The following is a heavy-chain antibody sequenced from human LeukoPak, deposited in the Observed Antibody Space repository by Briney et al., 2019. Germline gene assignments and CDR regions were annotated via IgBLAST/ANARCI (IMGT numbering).Heavy chain of an antibody. D-gene: IGHD2-15*01. CDR3: ARDAYLYCSGGSCYHDY. V-gene: IGHV3-30*02. Sequence: GGSLRLSCAASGFTFSSYGMHWVRQAPGKGLEWVAFIRYDGSNKYYADSVKGRFTISRDNSKNTLYLQMNSLRAEDTAVYYCARDAYLYCSGGSCYHDYWGQGTLVTVSS. J-gene: IGHJ4*02. CDR2: IRYDGSNK. CDR1: GFTFSSYG.